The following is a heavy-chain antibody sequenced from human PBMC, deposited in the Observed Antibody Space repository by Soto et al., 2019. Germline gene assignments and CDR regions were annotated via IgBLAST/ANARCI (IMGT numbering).Heavy chain of an antibody. CDR2: IFYSGTT. D-gene: IGHD5-12*01. CDR3: ASEEIVGRETHFDS. J-gene: IGHJ4*02. Sequence: SETLSLTCTVSGGSISSTNYYWGWIRQPPGKGLEWIGSIFYSGTTYYNPSLKSRVTISVDTSKNQFSLKLSSVTAADTAVFYCASEEIVGRETHFDSWGQGTLVTVSS. V-gene: IGHV4-39*01. CDR1: GGSISSTNYY.